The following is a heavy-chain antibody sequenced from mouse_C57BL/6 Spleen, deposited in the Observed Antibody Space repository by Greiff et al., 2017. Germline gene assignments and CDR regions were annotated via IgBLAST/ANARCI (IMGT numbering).Heavy chain of an antibody. Sequence: QVQLQQSGPELVKPGASVKISCKASGYAFSSSWMNWGKQRPGKGLEWIGRIYPGDGDTNYNGKFKGKATLTADKSSSTAYMQLSSLTSEDSAVYFCARRVTTVVEGHFDYWGQGTTLTVSS. J-gene: IGHJ2*01. V-gene: IGHV1-82*01. D-gene: IGHD1-1*01. CDR1: GYAFSSSW. CDR3: ARRVTTVVEGHFDY. CDR2: IYPGDGDT.